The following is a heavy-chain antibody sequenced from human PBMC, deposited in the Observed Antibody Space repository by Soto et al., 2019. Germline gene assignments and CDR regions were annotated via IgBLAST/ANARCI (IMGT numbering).Heavy chain of an antibody. CDR2: ISWSSVTF. J-gene: IGHJ4*02. Sequence: EVQLVESGGGLVQPGRSLRLSCAASGFTIDNYAMHWVRQAPGKGLEWVSGISWSSVTFGYADSVKGRFTISRDNAKNSLYLQMNSLRAEDTAFYYCAKDHDEDFGYDLDYFDYWGQGTLVTVSS. D-gene: IGHD5-12*01. CDR1: GFTIDNYA. V-gene: IGHV3-9*01. CDR3: AKDHDEDFGYDLDYFDY.